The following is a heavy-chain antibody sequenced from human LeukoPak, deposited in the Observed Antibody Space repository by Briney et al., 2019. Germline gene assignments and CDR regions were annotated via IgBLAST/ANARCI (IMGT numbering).Heavy chain of an antibody. CDR2: ISSSSSTI. V-gene: IGHV3-48*02. Sequence: GGSLRLSCAASGFTFSSYSMNWVRQAPAKGLEWVSYISSSSSTIYYADSVKGRFTISRDNAKNSLYLQMNSLRDEDTAVYYCARDAPTIPDLMTTVTHRWGQGTLVTVSS. D-gene: IGHD4-4*01. CDR1: GFTFSSYS. J-gene: IGHJ4*02. CDR3: ARDAPTIPDLMTTVTHR.